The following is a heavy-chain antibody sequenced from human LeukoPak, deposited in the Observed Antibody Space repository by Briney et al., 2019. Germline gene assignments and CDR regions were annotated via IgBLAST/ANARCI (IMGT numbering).Heavy chain of an antibody. CDR1: GFTFDDYT. J-gene: IGHJ4*02. CDR3: AKALNYDSSGPDY. CDR2: ISWDGGST. Sequence: PGGSLRLPCAASGFTFDDYTMHWVRQAPGKGLEWVSLISWDGGSTYYADSVKGRFTISRDNSKNPLYLQMNSLRTEDTALYYCAKALNYDSSGPDYWGQGTLVTVSS. V-gene: IGHV3-43*01. D-gene: IGHD3-22*01.